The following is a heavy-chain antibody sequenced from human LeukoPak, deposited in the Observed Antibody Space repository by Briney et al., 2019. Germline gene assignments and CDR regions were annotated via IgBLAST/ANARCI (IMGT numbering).Heavy chain of an antibody. J-gene: IGHJ4*02. Sequence: GASVKVSCKASGYTFTSYYMHWVRQAPGQGLEWMGIINPSGGSTSYAQKFQGRVTMTRDMSTSTVYMELSSLGSEDTAVYYCARGALSGDHFDYWGQGTLVTVSS. V-gene: IGHV1-46*01. D-gene: IGHD4-17*01. CDR2: INPSGGST. CDR1: GYTFTSYY. CDR3: ARGALSGDHFDY.